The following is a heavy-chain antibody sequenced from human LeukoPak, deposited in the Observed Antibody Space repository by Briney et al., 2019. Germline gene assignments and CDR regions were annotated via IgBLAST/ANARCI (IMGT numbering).Heavy chain of an antibody. CDR1: RYTFTGDY. D-gene: IGHD5-24*01. CDR2: IKPKIGGT. J-gene: IGHJ6*02. CDR3: TRQDGMAAVNGVFSHGMDV. V-gene: IGHV1-2*02. Sequence: GAVTVSCKASRYTFTGDYIHCVRHAPRQGRGWRGWIKPKIGGTIFAQRFQGRVTMTRATSITTAYMELNSLKSDDPAVYYCTRQDGMAAVNGVFSHGMDVWGQATTVTVSS.